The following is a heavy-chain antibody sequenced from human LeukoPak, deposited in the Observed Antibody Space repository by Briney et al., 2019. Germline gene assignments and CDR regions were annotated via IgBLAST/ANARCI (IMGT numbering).Heavy chain of an antibody. D-gene: IGHD3-10*01. Sequence: SVKVSCKASGYSFTSYGISGVRQAPGQGLEWMGWISAYNGNTNYAQKLQGRVTMTTDTSTSTAYIELRSLRSDDTAVYYCARGVDYYGSGSYDYWGQGTLVTVSS. V-gene: IGHV1-18*01. CDR3: ARGVDYYGSGSYDY. CDR1: GYSFTSYG. J-gene: IGHJ4*02. CDR2: ISAYNGNT.